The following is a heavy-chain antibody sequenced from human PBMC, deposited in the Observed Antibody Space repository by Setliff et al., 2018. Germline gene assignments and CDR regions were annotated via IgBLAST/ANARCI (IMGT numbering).Heavy chain of an antibody. CDR2: IIPIFGTA. V-gene: IGHV1-69*06. CDR3: AIKYCSSTTCSSPADY. D-gene: IGHD2-2*01. J-gene: IGHJ4*02. CDR1: GGTFSSYA. Sequence: SVKVSCKASGGTFSSYAISWVRQAPGQGLEWMGRIIPIFGTANYAQKFQGRVTITADKSTSTAYMELSSLRSEDTAVYYCAIKYCSSTTCSSPADYWGQGTLVTV.